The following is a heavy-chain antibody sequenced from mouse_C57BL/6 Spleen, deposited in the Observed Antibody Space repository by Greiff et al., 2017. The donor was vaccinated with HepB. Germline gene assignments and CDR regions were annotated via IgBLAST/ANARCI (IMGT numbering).Heavy chain of an antibody. CDR3: ARLLYGSSRHAMDY. CDR1: GYTFTSYG. Sequence: QVQLQQSGAELARPGASVKLSCKATGYTFTSYGISWVKQRTGQGLEWIGEIYPRSGNTYYNEKFKGKATLTAEKSSSTAYMELRSLTSEDSAVYYCARLLYGSSRHAMDYWGQGTSVTVSS. D-gene: IGHD1-1*01. V-gene: IGHV1-81*01. CDR2: IYPRSGNT. J-gene: IGHJ4*01.